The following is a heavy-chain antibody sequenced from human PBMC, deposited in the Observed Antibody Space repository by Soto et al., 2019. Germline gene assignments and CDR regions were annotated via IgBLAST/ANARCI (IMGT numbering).Heavy chain of an antibody. Sequence: QVQLVQSGAELQKPGASVTVSCKTSGYTFTSCHIHWVRQAPGQGLEWMGIINPSNDVTHFARTFQGRVTVTRDASTSTVYMELSSLRSEDTAVYYCAREIFATSYLDYWGQGTLVTVSS. CDR3: AREIFATSYLDY. CDR1: GYTFTSCH. CDR2: INPSNDVT. V-gene: IGHV1-46*03. J-gene: IGHJ4*02.